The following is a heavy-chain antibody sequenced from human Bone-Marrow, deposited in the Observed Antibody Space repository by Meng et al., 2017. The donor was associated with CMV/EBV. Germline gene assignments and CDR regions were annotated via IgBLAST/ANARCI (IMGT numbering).Heavy chain of an antibody. CDR2: ISWDGGST. Sequence: GESLKISCAASGFTFDDYTMHWVRQAPGKGLEWVSLISWDGGSTYYADSVKGRFTISRDNSKNSLYLQMNSLRTEDTALYYCAKDSLGGSSWYGGWFDPWGQGPLVTVSS. V-gene: IGHV3-43*01. CDR1: GFTFDDYT. J-gene: IGHJ5*02. D-gene: IGHD6-13*01. CDR3: AKDSLGGSSWYGGWFDP.